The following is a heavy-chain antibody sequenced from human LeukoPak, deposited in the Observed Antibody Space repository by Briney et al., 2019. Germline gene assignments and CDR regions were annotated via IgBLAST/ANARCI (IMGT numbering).Heavy chain of an antibody. J-gene: IGHJ6*03. D-gene: IGHD3-3*01. CDR2: ISAYNGNT. CDR3: ARAYYDFWSGRNYYYYYMDV. V-gene: IGHV1-18*01. Sequence: GASVKVSCKASGYTFTSYGISWVRQAPGQGLEWMGWISAYNGNTNYAQKLQGRVTMTTDTSTSTAYMELRSLRSDDTAVYYCARAYYDFWSGRNYYYYYMDVWGKGTTVTVSS. CDR1: GYTFTSYG.